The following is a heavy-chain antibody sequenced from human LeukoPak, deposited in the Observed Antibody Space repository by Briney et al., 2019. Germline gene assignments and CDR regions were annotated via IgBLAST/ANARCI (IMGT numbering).Heavy chain of an antibody. Sequence: GGSLRLSCAASGFSFSNYAMTWVRQAPGKGLEWVTAISTSGDNTYYADSVKGRFTVSRDNSKSTLYLQMNTLRAEDTAVYYCAKDLYCSSTSCYYTNPVAWGQGTLVTVSS. CDR2: ISTSGDNT. CDR3: AKDLYCSSTSCYYTNPVA. CDR1: GFSFSNYA. J-gene: IGHJ5*02. V-gene: IGHV3-23*01. D-gene: IGHD2-2*01.